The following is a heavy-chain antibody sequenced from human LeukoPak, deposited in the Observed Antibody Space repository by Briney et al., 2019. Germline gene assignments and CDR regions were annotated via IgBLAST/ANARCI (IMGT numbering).Heavy chain of an antibody. CDR3: ARGVVGYYDSSGYYLSASDI. CDR1: GFTFSSYN. Sequence: GGSLRLSCAASGFTFSSYNMNWVRQAPGKGLEWVSSISSGSNCIYYADSVKGRFTISRDNAKNSLYLQMNSLRAEDTAVYYCARGVVGYYDSSGYYLSASDIWGQGSMVTVSS. J-gene: IGHJ3*02. CDR2: ISSGSNCI. D-gene: IGHD3-22*01. V-gene: IGHV3-21*01.